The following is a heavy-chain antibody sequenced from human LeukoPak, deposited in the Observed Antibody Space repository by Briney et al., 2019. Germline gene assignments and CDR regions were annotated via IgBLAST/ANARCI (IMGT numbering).Heavy chain of an antibody. J-gene: IGHJ6*02. V-gene: IGHV3-15*01. CDR2: IKSKSDYGTT. D-gene: IGHD2-21*02. CDR3: TRVTAHYDYGMDV. Sequence: PGGSLRLSCAASGFTFSSAWVTWVRQAPGEGLEWVGRIKSKSDYGTTDYAAPVKGRFTISRDDSKNTLYLQMNSLKTEDTAMYYCTRVTAHYDYGMDVWGQGTTVTVSS. CDR1: GFTFSSAW.